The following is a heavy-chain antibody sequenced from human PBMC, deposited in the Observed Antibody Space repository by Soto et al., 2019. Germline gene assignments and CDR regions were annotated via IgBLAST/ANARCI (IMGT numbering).Heavy chain of an antibody. Sequence: QITLKESGPTLVKPTQTLTLTCTFSGLSLSTTGVGVGWIRQPPGKALEWLALIYWEDDKRYSPSLKSRLTINKDTSKNQVVLTMTNMDPVDTATYYCVQSRCGGDCLQSYSSHSYYGLDVWGQGTTVTVSS. CDR1: GLSLSTTGVG. J-gene: IGHJ6*02. CDR3: VQSRCGGDCLQSYSSHSYYGLDV. D-gene: IGHD2-21*02. CDR2: IYWEDDK. V-gene: IGHV2-5*02.